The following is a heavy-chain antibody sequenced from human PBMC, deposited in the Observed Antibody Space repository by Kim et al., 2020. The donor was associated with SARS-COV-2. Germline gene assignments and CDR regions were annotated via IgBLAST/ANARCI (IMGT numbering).Heavy chain of an antibody. CDR1: GFIFSSYA. J-gene: IGHJ4*02. Sequence: GGSLRLSCAASGFIFSSYAMSWVRQAPGKGLEWVSTISGSGGNTDYADSVKGRFTISRDNSKNTLYLQMNSLRAEDTAVYYCAKGVVVVPSSFDYWGQGTLVTVSS. CDR3: AKGVVVVPSSFDY. D-gene: IGHD3-22*01. CDR2: ISGSGGNT. V-gene: IGHV3-23*01.